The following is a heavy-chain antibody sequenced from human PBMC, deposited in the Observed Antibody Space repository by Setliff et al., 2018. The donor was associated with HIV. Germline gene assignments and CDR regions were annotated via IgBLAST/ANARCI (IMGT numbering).Heavy chain of an antibody. Sequence: LRLSCSTSGFDFSSYEMNWVRQAPGKGLEWVSYISSGGRTVYHADSVKGRFTISRDNAKNSLSLQMDGLRAEDTAIYYCARLNWGPWGPGTLVTVSS. CDR1: GFDFSSYE. V-gene: IGHV3-48*03. J-gene: IGHJ5*02. CDR3: ARLNWGP. D-gene: IGHD7-27*01. CDR2: ISSGGRTV.